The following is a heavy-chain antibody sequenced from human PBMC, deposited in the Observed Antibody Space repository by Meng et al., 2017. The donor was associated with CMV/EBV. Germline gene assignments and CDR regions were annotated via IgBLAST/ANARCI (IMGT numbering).Heavy chain of an antibody. J-gene: IGHJ4*02. CDR2: IKKDGSEK. CDR1: GLTISKYW. Sequence: GVSGGGLVKPGGPLRLSCAASGLTISKYWMSWVRQAPGKGLEWVANIKKDGSEKYYVDSVKGRFSISRDNADNSLYLQMNNLRAEDTAVYYCRLGHYSQDWGQGTLVTVSS. CDR3: RLGHYSQD. D-gene: IGHD4-17*01. V-gene: IGHV3-7*02.